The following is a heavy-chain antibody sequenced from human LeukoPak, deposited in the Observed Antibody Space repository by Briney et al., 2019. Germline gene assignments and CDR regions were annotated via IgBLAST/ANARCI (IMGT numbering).Heavy chain of an antibody. Sequence: GGSLRLSCAASGFTFSSYWMHWVRQAPGKGPVWVSRINSDGSSTSYADSVKGRFTISRDNAKNTLYLQMNSLRAEDTAVYYCARDLDYGDYVAYYFDYWGQGTLVTVSS. D-gene: IGHD4-17*01. CDR2: INSDGSST. V-gene: IGHV3-74*01. J-gene: IGHJ4*02. CDR3: ARDLDYGDYVAYYFDY. CDR1: GFTFSSYW.